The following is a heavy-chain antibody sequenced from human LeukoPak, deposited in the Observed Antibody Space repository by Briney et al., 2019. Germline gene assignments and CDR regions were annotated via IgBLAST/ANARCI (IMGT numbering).Heavy chain of an antibody. CDR2: IYWDDDK. CDR1: GFSLSTSGVG. D-gene: IGHD2-2*01. CDR3: AHRTGGLTNGEYQLPKAYYFDY. Sequence: SGPTLVKPTQTLTLTCTFSGFSLSTSGVGVGWIRQPPGKALEWLALIYWDDDKRYSPSLKSRLTITKDTSKNQVVLTMTNMDPVDTATYYCAHRTGGLTNGEYQLPKAYYFDYWGQGTLVTVSS. V-gene: IGHV2-5*02. J-gene: IGHJ4*02.